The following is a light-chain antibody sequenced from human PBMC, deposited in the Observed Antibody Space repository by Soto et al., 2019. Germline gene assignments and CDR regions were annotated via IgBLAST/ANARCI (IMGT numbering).Light chain of an antibody. CDR3: SSYTSSSTLV. J-gene: IGLJ2*01. Sequence: QSALTQPAAVSGSPGQSITISCAGTNSDIGDYDYVSWYQHHPGKAPRLLIYEVSSRPSGVANRFSASKSGNTASLTISGLQAEDEADDYCSSYTSSSTLVFGGGTKLTVL. V-gene: IGLV2-14*01. CDR1: NSDIGDYDY. CDR2: EVS.